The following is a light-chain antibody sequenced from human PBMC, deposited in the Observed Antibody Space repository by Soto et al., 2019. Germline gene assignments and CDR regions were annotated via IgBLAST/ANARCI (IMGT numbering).Light chain of an antibody. V-gene: IGKV3-15*01. CDR2: DAS. CDR1: QSVSSR. CDR3: QQYYHWPTWT. J-gene: IGKJ1*01. Sequence: IVMTQSPATLPVSPGERDILSCRASQSVSSRIAWYQQKPGQAPRLLIYDASTRATGIPARFSGGGSGTEFTLTISSLQAEDLALYYCQQYYHWPTWTFDQGTKV.